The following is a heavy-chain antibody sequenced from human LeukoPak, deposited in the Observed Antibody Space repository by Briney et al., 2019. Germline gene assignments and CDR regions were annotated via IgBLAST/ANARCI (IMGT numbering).Heavy chain of an antibody. Sequence: EASVKVSCKASGYTFTAYYIHWARQAPGQGLEWMGWVNPNSGGTNYAQKLQGRVTMTRDTSMSTAYMELSRLRSDDTAVYYCARDYYDSSGFGAFDIWGQGTMVTVSS. V-gene: IGHV1-2*02. D-gene: IGHD3-22*01. CDR2: VNPNSGGT. CDR1: GYTFTAYY. CDR3: ARDYYDSSGFGAFDI. J-gene: IGHJ3*02.